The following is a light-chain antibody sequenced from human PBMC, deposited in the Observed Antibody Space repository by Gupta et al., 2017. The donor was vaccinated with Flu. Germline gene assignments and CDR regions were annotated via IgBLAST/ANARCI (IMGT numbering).Light chain of an antibody. CDR2: DAS. CDR3: QQRRDWLT. CDR1: QSVGSY. J-gene: IGKJ4*01. V-gene: IGKV3-11*01. Sequence: SPATLSLSPGERATLSCRASQSVGSYLAWYQQKPGQAPRLLIYDASNRATDIPARFSGSGSGTDFTLTISSLEPEDFAIYYCQQRRDWLTFGGGTKVDI.